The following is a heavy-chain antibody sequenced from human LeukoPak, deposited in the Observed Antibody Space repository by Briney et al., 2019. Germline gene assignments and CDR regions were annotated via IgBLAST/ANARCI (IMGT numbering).Heavy chain of an antibody. CDR2: ISTSSSYI. CDR3: AKDRGITMVRGLRGLPQWFDP. V-gene: IGHV3-21*01. D-gene: IGHD3-10*01. Sequence: KTGGSLRLSCAASGFTFSSYSMNWVRQAPGKGLEWVSFISTSSSYIHNADSVKGRFTISRDNSKNTLYLQMNSLRAEDTAVYYCAKDRGITMVRGLRGLPQWFDPWGQGTLVIVSS. CDR1: GFTFSSYS. J-gene: IGHJ5*02.